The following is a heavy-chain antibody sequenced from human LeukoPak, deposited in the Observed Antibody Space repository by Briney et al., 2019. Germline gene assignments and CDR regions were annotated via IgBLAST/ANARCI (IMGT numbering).Heavy chain of an antibody. CDR1: GLTFSSYA. J-gene: IGHJ4*02. CDR3: AKLLGGVQYGDYVDDY. CDR2: ISYDGNNK. Sequence: GGSLRLSCVASGLTFSSYAMHWVRQAPGKGLEWVAVISYDGNNKYYADSVKGRFTISRDNSKNTLSLQMNSLRAEDTAVYYCAKLLGGVQYGDYVDDYWGQGTLVTVSS. V-gene: IGHV3-30-3*02. D-gene: IGHD4-17*01.